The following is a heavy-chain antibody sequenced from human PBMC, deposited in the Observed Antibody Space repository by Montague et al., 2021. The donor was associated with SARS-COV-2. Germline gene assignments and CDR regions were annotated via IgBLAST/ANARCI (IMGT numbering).Heavy chain of an antibody. V-gene: IGHV4-34*01. Sequence: SETLSLTCAVYGGSFSGYYWSWIRQSPGKGLEWIGEINHSGSTNXXPSLKSRVTISVDTSKNQFSLKLSSVTAADTAVYYCARGRKRITVVRGVIIDWFDPWGQGTLVTVSS. D-gene: IGHD3-10*01. J-gene: IGHJ5*02. CDR3: ARGRKRITVVRGVIIDWFDP. CDR1: GGSFSGYY. CDR2: INHSGST.